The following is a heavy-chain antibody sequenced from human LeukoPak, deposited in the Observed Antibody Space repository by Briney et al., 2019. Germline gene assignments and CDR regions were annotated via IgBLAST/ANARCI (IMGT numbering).Heavy chain of an antibody. D-gene: IGHD6-13*01. CDR1: GFTFSSYS. J-gene: IGHJ4*02. Sequence: GGSLRLSCAASGFTFSSYSMNWVRQAPGKGLEWVSYISSSSSTIYYADSVKGRFTISRDNAKNSLYLQMNSLRAEDTAVYYCAREGRIAAAGTWYYFDYWGQGTLVTVSS. CDR3: AREGRIAAAGTWYYFDY. CDR2: ISSSSSTI. V-gene: IGHV3-48*01.